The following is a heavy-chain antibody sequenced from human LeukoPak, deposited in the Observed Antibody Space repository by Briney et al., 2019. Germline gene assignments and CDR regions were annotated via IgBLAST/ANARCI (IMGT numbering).Heavy chain of an antibody. CDR3: ASFSGGSAFDY. D-gene: IGHD1-26*01. Sequence: SETLSLTCTVSGGSISSGGYYWSWIRQPPGKGLEWIGYIYHSGSTYYNPSLKSRVTISVDRPKNQFSLKLSSVTAADTAVYYCASFSGGSAFDYWGQGTLVTVSS. J-gene: IGHJ4*02. V-gene: IGHV4-30-2*01. CDR1: GGSISSGGYY. CDR2: IYHSGST.